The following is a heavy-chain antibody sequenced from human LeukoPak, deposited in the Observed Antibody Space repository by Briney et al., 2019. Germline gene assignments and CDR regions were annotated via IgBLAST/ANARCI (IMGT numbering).Heavy chain of an antibody. V-gene: IGHV3-9*01. D-gene: IGHD3-9*01. CDR3: AKALRYFDWLSILDY. J-gene: IGHJ4*02. CDR1: GFTFDDYA. CDR2: ISWNSGSI. Sequence: GRSLRLSCAASGFTFDDYAMHWVRQAPGKGLEWVSGISWNSGSIGYADSVKGRFTISRDNAKNSLYLQMNSLRAEDTALYYCAKALRYFDWLSILDYWGQGTLVTVSS.